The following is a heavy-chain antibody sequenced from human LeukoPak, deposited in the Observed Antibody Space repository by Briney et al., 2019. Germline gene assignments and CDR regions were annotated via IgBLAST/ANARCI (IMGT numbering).Heavy chain of an antibody. CDR2: IYTSGST. V-gene: IGHV4-61*02. D-gene: IGHD3-10*01. J-gene: IGHJ4*02. CDR1: GGSISSGSYY. Sequence: PSETLSLTCTVSGGSISSGSYYWSWIRQPAGKGLEWIGRIYTSGSTNYNPSLKSRVTISVDTSKNQFSLKLSSVTAADTAVYYCARDRGFDRVWYYWGQGTLVTVSS. CDR3: ARDRGFDRVWYY.